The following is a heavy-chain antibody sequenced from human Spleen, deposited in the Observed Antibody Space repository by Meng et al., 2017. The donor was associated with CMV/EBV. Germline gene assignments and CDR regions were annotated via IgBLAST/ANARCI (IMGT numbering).Heavy chain of an antibody. D-gene: IGHD5-24*01. CDR2: IKQDGSEK. V-gene: IGHV3-7*03. CDR1: GFTFSSYW. Sequence: LSLTCAASGFTFSSYWMSWVRQAPGKGLEWVANIKQDGSEKYYVDSVKGQFTISRDNAKNSVYLQMNSLRAEDTAVYYCARGRDWVDYWGQGTLVTVSS. J-gene: IGHJ4*02. CDR3: ARGRDWVDY.